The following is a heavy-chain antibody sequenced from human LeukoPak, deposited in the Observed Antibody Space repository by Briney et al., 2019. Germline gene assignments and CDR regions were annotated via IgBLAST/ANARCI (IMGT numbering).Heavy chain of an antibody. V-gene: IGHV6-1*01. Sequence: SQTLSLTCAISGDSVFSNSAAWNWIRQSPSRGLEWLGRTYYRSKWYNDYAVSVKSRITISPDTSKNQFSLQLNSVTPEDTAVYYCARDEIVVVVAATEVYYYYGMDVWGQGTTVTVSS. D-gene: IGHD2-15*01. CDR2: TYYRSKWYN. J-gene: IGHJ6*02. CDR3: ARDEIVVVVAATEVYYYYGMDV. CDR1: GDSVFSNSAA.